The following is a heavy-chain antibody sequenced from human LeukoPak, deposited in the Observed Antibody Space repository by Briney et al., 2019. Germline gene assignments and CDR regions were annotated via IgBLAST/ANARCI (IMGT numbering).Heavy chain of an antibody. D-gene: IGHD3-10*01. J-gene: IGHJ5*02. V-gene: IGHV4-30-4*01. CDR3: ARQLYGSGSHAWFDP. CDR1: GGSISSGDYY. CDR2: IYYSGST. Sequence: SQTLSLTCTVSGGSISSGDYYWSWIRQPPGEGLEWIEYIYYSGSTYYNPSLKSRVTISVDTSKTQFSLKLSSVTAADTAVYYCARQLYGSGSHAWFDPWGQGTLVSVCS.